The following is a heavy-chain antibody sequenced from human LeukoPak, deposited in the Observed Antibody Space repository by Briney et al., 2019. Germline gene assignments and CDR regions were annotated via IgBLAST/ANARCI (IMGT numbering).Heavy chain of an antibody. CDR3: ARERWKPYRYYYMDV. Sequence: GASVKVSCKASGYTFTGYYMHWVRQAPGQGLEWMGIINPSGGSTSYAQKFQGRVTMTRDTSTSTVYMELSSLRSEDTAVYYCARERWKPYRYYYMDVWGKGTTVTVSS. V-gene: IGHV1-46*01. J-gene: IGHJ6*03. D-gene: IGHD2-15*01. CDR1: GYTFTGYY. CDR2: INPSGGST.